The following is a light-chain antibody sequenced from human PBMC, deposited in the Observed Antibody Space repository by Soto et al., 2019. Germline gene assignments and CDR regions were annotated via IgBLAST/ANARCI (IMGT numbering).Light chain of an antibody. CDR1: SSNIGADYD. CDR3: HSYDSSLGAYV. V-gene: IGLV1-40*01. Sequence: QSVLTQPPSASGAPGQRVTISCTGSSSNIGADYDVHWYQQLPGTAPKLLIYDNNNRPSGVPDRFSGSKSGTSASLAITGLQAEDEADYYCHSYDSSLGAYVFGAGTKLTVL. J-gene: IGLJ1*01. CDR2: DNN.